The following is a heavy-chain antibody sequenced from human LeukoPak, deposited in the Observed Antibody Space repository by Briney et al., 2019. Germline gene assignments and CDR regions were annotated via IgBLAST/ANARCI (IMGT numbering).Heavy chain of an antibody. J-gene: IGHJ5*02. CDR1: GYTFTSYG. CDR2: INPSGGST. Sequence: GASVKVSCKASGYTFTSYGISWVRQAPGQGLEWMGIINPSGGSTSYAQKFQGRVTMTRDMSTSTVYMELSSLRSEDTAVYYCARDKVTTYLGDWFDPWGQGTLVTVSS. D-gene: IGHD4-17*01. CDR3: ARDKVTTYLGDWFDP. V-gene: IGHV1-46*01.